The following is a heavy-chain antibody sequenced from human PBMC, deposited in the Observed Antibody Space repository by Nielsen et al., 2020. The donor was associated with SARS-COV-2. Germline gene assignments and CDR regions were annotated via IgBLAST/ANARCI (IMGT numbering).Heavy chain of an antibody. J-gene: IGHJ4*02. CDR3: ARDQNYYDSSGYTLFDY. D-gene: IGHD3-22*01. CDR2: IYHSGST. Sequence: GSLRLSCTVSGYSISSGHSWVWIRQPPGKGLEWIGSIYHSGSTNNNPSLKSRVTISVDTSKNQFSLKLSSVTAADTAIYYCARDQNYYDSSGYTLFDYWGQGTPVTVSS. V-gene: IGHV4-38-2*02. CDR1: GYSISSGHS.